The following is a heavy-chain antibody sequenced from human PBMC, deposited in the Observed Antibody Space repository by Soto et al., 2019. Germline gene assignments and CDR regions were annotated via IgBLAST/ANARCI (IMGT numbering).Heavy chain of an antibody. V-gene: IGHV3-23*01. D-gene: IGHD3-10*01. CDR3: AKDVHGSGIFDY. Sequence: PGGSLRLSCAASGFTFSSYAMSWVRQAPGKGLEWVSAISGSGGSTYYADSVKDRFTISRDNSKNTLYLQMNSLRAEDTAVYYCAKDVHGSGIFDYWGQGTLVTVSS. CDR2: ISGSGGST. CDR1: GFTFSSYA. J-gene: IGHJ4*02.